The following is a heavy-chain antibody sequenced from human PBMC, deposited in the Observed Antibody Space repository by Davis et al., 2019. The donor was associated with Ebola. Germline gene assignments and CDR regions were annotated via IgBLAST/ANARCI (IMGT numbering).Heavy chain of an antibody. D-gene: IGHD4-17*01. V-gene: IGHV3-74*01. J-gene: IGHJ4*02. CDR1: GFTFSSYA. CDR3: ARTTVTTLFVY. Sequence: GESLKISCVASGFTFSSYAMSWVRQAPGKGLVWVSRINSDGSSTSYADSVKGRFTISRDNAKNTLYLQMNSLRAEDTAVYYCARTTVTTLFVYWGQGTLVTVSS. CDR2: INSDGSST.